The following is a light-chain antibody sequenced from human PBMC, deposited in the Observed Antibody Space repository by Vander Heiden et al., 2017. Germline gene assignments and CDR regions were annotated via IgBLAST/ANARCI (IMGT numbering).Light chain of an antibody. CDR2: DVS. CDR3: SSYTSSSTWV. J-gene: IGLJ3*02. Sequence: QSALTQPASVSGSPGQSITISCTGTSSDVGGYNYVSWYQQHPGKAPKLMIYDVSNRPSGVSNRFSGSKSGNTASLTISGLQAEDEADYYRSSYTSSSTWVFGGGTKLTVL. V-gene: IGLV2-14*01. CDR1: SSDVGGYNY.